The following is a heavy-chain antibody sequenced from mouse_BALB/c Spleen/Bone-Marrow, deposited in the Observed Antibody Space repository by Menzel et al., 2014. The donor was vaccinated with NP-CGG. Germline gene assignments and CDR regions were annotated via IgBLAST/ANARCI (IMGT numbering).Heavy chain of an antibody. CDR2: INPDSSTI. CDR1: GFDFSRYW. D-gene: IGHD1-1*01. J-gene: IGHJ3*01. CDR3: TRLGYYGTFAY. Sequence: DVQLQESGGGLVQPGGSLKLSCAASGFDFSRYWMSWVRRAPGKGLEWIGEINPDSSTINYTPSLKDKFIISRDSAKNTLYLQMSKVRSEDTALYYCTRLGYYGTFAYWGQGTLVTVSA. V-gene: IGHV4-1*02.